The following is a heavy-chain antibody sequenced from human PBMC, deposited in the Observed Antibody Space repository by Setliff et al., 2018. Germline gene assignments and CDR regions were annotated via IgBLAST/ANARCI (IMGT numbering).Heavy chain of an antibody. D-gene: IGHD3-22*01. CDR2: IKSDGSST. CDR1: GFTFSSFW. V-gene: IGHV3-74*01. J-gene: IGHJ4*02. Sequence: PGGSLRLSCAASGFTFSSFWMHWVRQAPGKGLVWVSRIKSDGSSTTYADSVKGRFTISRDNAKNTLYLQMSSLRLEDTAVYYCARDANIVVVHNPYYFDFWGQGTQVTVS. CDR3: ARDANIVVVHNPYYFDF.